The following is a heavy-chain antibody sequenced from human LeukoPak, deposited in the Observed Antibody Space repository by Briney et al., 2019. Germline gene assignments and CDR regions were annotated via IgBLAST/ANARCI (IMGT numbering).Heavy chain of an antibody. Sequence: SGPTLVNPTQTLTLTCTFSGFSLSTSGVGVGWIRQPPGKALEWLALIYWNDDKRYSPSLKSRLTNTKDTSKNQVVLTMTNMDPVDTATYYCAGIGELLYFEYWGQGTLVTVSS. D-gene: IGHD3-10*01. J-gene: IGHJ4*02. V-gene: IGHV2-5*01. CDR2: IYWNDDK. CDR3: AGIGELLYFEY. CDR1: GFSLSTSGVG.